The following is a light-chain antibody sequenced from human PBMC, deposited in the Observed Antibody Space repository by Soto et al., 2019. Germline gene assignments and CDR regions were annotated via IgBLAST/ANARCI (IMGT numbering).Light chain of an antibody. V-gene: IGKV1-39*01. CDR2: AAS. J-gene: IGKJ4*01. Sequence: DIQMTQSPSSLSASVGDRVTITCRASQSISSYLNWYQQKPGKAPKLLNYAASSLQSGVPSRFSGSGSGTDFTLTISSLQPEDFATYYCQQSYSTPQVTFGGGTKVEIK. CDR1: QSISSY. CDR3: QQSYSTPQVT.